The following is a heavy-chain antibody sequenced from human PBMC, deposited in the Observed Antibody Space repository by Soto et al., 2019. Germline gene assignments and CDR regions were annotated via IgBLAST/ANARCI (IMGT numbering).Heavy chain of an antibody. CDR1: GFTLRNYA. J-gene: IGHJ6*02. V-gene: IGHV3-23*01. CDR2: SSGSGAIT. D-gene: IGHD6-13*01. Sequence: GGSLRLSCAASGFTLRNYAMSWVRQAPGKGLEWVSTSSGSGAITYYADSVKGRFSISRDNSKNTLYVQMNSLRVEDTAVYYCAKEQKELVNRVHGMDVWGQGTTVTVSS. CDR3: AKEQKELVNRVHGMDV.